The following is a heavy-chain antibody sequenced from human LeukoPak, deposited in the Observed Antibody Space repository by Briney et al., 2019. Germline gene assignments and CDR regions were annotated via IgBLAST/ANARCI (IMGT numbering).Heavy chain of an antibody. CDR1: GFTFSSYW. V-gene: IGHV4-39*01. CDR2: IYYSGST. J-gene: IGHJ4*02. D-gene: IGHD2-2*01. Sequence: GSLRLSCAASGFTFSSYWMSWVRQAPGKGLEWIGSIYYSGSTYYNPSLKSRVTISVDTSKNQFSLKLSSVTAADTAVYYCARIPAAPRGIFDYWGQGTLVTVSS. CDR3: ARIPAAPRGIFDY.